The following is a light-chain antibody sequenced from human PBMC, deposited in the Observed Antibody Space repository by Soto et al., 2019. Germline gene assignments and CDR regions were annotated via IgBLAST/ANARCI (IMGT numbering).Light chain of an antibody. CDR2: GAS. CDR1: QSVSSN. V-gene: IGKV3-15*01. CDR3: QQYNSWPYT. J-gene: IGKJ2*01. Sequence: EIVMTQSPATLSVSPGERATLSCRASQSVSSNLAWYQQKPGQAPRLLIYGASTRATGIPARCSGSGSGTEFTLNISRLQSEDFAVYYCQQYNSWPYTFGQGTKLEIK.